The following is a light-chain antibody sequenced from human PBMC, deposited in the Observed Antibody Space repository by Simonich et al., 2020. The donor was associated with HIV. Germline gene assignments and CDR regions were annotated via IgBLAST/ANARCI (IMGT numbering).Light chain of an antibody. J-gene: IGKJ3*01. CDR1: QSVSSN. Sequence: EIVMTQSAATLSVSPGERATLSCMASQSVSSNLAWYQQNPGQAPRLLIFGASTRATGIPARFRGSGSGTEFTLTISSMQSEDFAVYYCQQYNNWPLTFGPGTKVDIK. V-gene: IGKV3-15*01. CDR3: QQYNNWPLT. CDR2: GAS.